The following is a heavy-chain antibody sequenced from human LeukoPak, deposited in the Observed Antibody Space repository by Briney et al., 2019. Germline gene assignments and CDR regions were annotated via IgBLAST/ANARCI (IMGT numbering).Heavy chain of an antibody. V-gene: IGHV3-48*01. Sequence: GGSLRLSCAASGFTFSTYGMNWVRQAPGKRLEWVSYISSSSSAIYYADSVKGRFTISRDNAKNSLYLQMNSLRAEDTAVYYCARGGIVGVFDYWGQGTLVTVSS. CDR2: ISSSSSAI. CDR3: ARGGIVGVFDY. D-gene: IGHD1-26*01. CDR1: GFTFSTYG. J-gene: IGHJ4*02.